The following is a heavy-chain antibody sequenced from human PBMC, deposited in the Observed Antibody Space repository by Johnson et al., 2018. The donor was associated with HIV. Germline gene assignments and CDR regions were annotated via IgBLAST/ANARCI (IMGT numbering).Heavy chain of an antibody. Sequence: QVQLVESGGGVVQPGGSLRLSCAASGFTFSSYGMHWVRQAPGKGLEWVAVIRYDGSNKYYAACVKGRFTISRDNSKNKLYLQMNSLRAEATAVYYVVSVAGLFAPFDIWGQGTMVTVSS. CDR3: VSVAGLFAPFDI. D-gene: IGHD6-19*01. J-gene: IGHJ3*02. CDR2: IRYDGSNK. CDR1: GFTFSSYG. V-gene: IGHV3-30*02.